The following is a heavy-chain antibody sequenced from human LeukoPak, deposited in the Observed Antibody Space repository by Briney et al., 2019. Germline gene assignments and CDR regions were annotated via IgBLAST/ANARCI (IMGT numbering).Heavy chain of an antibody. CDR2: ISTSSSYI. CDR3: ARVFTRPTGWTKRGLNWFDP. CDR1: GFTFSSYS. V-gene: IGHV3-21*01. D-gene: IGHD1-14*01. J-gene: IGHJ5*02. Sequence: PGGSLRLSCTASGFTFSSYSMNWVRQAPGKGLEWVSSISTSSSYIYYADSVKGRFTISRDNARNSLYLQMNTLRAEDTAVYYCARVFTRPTGWTKRGLNWFDPWGQGTLVTVSS.